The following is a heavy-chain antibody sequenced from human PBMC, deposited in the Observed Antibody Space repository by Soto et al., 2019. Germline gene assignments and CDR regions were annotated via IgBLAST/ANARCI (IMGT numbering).Heavy chain of an antibody. CDR1: GFHFDEYA. CDR3: ARDPPYYYGSGSYWFDP. V-gene: IGHV3-20*04. J-gene: IGHJ5*02. Sequence: GGSLRLSCATSGFHFDEYALTWVRQAPGKGLEWVSGINWNGGSIFYADSVKGRFTISRDNAKNSLYLQMNSLRAEDTALYYCARDPPYYYGSGSYWFDPWGQGTLVTVSS. CDR2: INWNGGSI. D-gene: IGHD3-10*01.